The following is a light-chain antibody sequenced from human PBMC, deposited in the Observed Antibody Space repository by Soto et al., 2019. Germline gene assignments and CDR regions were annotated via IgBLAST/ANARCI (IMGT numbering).Light chain of an antibody. V-gene: IGKV1-5*01. CDR2: DAS. J-gene: IGKJ4*01. CDR1: QSVRSW. CDR3: QQYDNYPLT. Sequence: DIQMTQSPSTLSASVGDRVTITCRASQSVRSWLAWYQQKPGRAPKFLIYDASSLESGVPSRFSGSGSGTEFTLTISNLQPDDFATYYCQQYDNYPLTFGGGTKLDIK.